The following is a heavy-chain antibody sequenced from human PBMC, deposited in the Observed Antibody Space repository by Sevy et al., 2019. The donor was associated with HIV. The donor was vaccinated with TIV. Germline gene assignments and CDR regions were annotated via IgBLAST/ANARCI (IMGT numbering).Heavy chain of an antibody. CDR2: INQSGRT. CDR3: ARGPKHAHYEGFNYYYGLDV. V-gene: IGHV4-34*01. D-gene: IGHD3-16*01. Sequence: SETLSLTCAVYVGPFSEYYWAWLRQAPGRGLEWIGEINQSGRTKYNPSLKSRVTMSIDTSKNQFSLRLTSVTAADTAKYYYARGPKHAHYEGFNYYYGLDVWGQGTAVTVSS. CDR1: VGPFSEYY. J-gene: IGHJ6*02.